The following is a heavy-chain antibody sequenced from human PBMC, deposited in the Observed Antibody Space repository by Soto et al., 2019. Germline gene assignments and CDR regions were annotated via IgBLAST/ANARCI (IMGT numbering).Heavy chain of an antibody. CDR1: GFTFSSYA. CDR2: ISGSGGST. D-gene: IGHD2-2*01. J-gene: IGHJ6*03. V-gene: IGHV3-23*01. Sequence: EVQLLESGGGLVQPGGSLRLSCAASGFTFSSYAMSWVRQAPGKGLEWVSAISGSGGSTYYADSVKGRFTISRDNSKNTLYLQMNSLRAEDTAVYYCAKDTRKVGAAAAIYYYYYYMDVWGKGTTVTVSS. CDR3: AKDTRKVGAAAAIYYYYYYMDV.